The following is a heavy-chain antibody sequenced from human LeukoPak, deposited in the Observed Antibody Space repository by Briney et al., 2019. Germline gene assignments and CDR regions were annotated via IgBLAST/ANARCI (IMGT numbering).Heavy chain of an antibody. CDR1: GFTVTSNY. D-gene: IGHD5-24*01. Sequence: PGGSLRLSCAASGFTVTSNYMSWVRQAPGKGLEWVSVIYSGGSAYYADSVKGRFTISRDNSKNTLYLQMNSLRAEDAAVYYCAKSGYNRFDYWGQGTLVTVSS. V-gene: IGHV3-66*01. J-gene: IGHJ4*02. CDR3: AKSGYNRFDY. CDR2: IYSGGSA.